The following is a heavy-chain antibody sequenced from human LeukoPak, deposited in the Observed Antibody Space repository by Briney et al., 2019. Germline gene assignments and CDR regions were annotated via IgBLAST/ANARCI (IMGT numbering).Heavy chain of an antibody. CDR1: GFTFSSYG. Sequence: GGSLRLSCAASGFTFSSYGMHWVRQAPGKGLEWVAFIRYDGSNKYYADSVKGRFTISRDNSKNTLYLQMNSLRTEDTAVYYCAKDRKRSAITMIRGVRGYSYYYMDVWGKGTTVTISS. CDR3: AKDRKRSAITMIRGVRGYSYYYMDV. CDR2: IRYDGSNK. V-gene: IGHV3-30*02. D-gene: IGHD3-10*01. J-gene: IGHJ6*03.